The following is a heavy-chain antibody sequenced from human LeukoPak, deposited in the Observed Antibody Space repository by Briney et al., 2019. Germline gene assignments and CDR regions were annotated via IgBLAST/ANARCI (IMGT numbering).Heavy chain of an antibody. D-gene: IGHD3-22*01. Sequence: SETLSLTCTVSGGSISSYYWSWIRQPPGKGLEWIGYIYYSGSTNYNPSLKSRVTISVDTSKNQFSLKLSSVTAADTAVYYCAAMIPMGRYYFDYWGQGTLVTVSS. V-gene: IGHV4-59*08. CDR2: IYYSGST. J-gene: IGHJ4*02. CDR3: AAMIPMGRYYFDY. CDR1: GGSISSYY.